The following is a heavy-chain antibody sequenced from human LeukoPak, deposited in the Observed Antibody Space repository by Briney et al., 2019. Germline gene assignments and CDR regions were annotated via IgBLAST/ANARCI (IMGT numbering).Heavy chain of an antibody. V-gene: IGHV3-23*01. D-gene: IGHD1-26*01. Sequence: PGGTLRLSCAASGFTFSSYGVSWVRQAPGKGLEWVSAISGSGGSTYYADSVKGRFTISRDNSKNTLYLQMSSLRAEDTAVYYCAKDLEVGARDWDYWGQGTLVTVSS. CDR2: ISGSGGST. CDR3: AKDLEVGARDWDY. J-gene: IGHJ4*02. CDR1: GFTFSSYG.